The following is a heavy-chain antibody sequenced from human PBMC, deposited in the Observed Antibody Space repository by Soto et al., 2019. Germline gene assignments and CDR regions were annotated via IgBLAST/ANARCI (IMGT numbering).Heavy chain of an antibody. V-gene: IGHV3-64*04. Sequence: EGSLRRNYSTSGFTFSSYAMHWFRQAPGKGLEYVSAISSYDSDTIQYADSVKGRFTISRDNAKNSLYLQMNSLRDEDTAVYYCARLYYDYVWGQGTTVTVSS. D-gene: IGHD3-3*01. CDR3: ARLYYDYV. CDR1: GFTFSSYA. J-gene: IGHJ6*02. CDR2: ISSYDSDTI.